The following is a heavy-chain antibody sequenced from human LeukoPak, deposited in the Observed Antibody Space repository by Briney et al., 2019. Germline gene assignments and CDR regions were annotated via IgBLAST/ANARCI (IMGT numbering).Heavy chain of an antibody. CDR2: IRYDGSNK. Sequence: GGSLRLSCAASGFTFSSYGMHWVRQAPGKGLEWVAFIRYDGSNKYYADSVKGRFTISRDNSKNTLYLQMNSLRAEDTAVYYCARSYGGKVSPADAFDIWGQGTMVTVSS. D-gene: IGHD4-23*01. CDR3: ARSYGGKVSPADAFDI. CDR1: GFTFSSYG. V-gene: IGHV3-30*02. J-gene: IGHJ3*02.